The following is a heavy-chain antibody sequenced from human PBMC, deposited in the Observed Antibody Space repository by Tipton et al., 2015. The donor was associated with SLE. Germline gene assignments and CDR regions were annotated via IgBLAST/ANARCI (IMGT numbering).Heavy chain of an antibody. CDR3: ARGVATIDGDAFDI. D-gene: IGHD5-12*01. Sequence: GLVKPSETLSLTCTVSGGSISSGGYYWSWIRQHPGKGLEWIGSIYYSGTTYYHPSLKSRVTISLDTSKNQFSLKVRSVTAADTAVYWCARGVATIDGDAFDIWGTGTMVTVSS. CDR2: IYYSGTT. V-gene: IGHV4-39*07. CDR1: GGSISSGGYY. J-gene: IGHJ3*02.